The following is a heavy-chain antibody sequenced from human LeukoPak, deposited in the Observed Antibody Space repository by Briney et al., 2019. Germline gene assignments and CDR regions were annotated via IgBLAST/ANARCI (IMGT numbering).Heavy chain of an antibody. CDR2: IYYSGNA. V-gene: IGHV4-59*01. CDR3: ATDSLRSYSDY. J-gene: IGHJ4*02. CDR1: CGSFTSYY. Sequence: PSETLSLTCTVSCGSFTSYYWGWIRKPPGKGLEWIGYIYYSGNANYNPSLEGRVTISIDTSKNQFSLKLSSVTAADTAVYYCATDSLRSYSDYWGQGTLVTVSS.